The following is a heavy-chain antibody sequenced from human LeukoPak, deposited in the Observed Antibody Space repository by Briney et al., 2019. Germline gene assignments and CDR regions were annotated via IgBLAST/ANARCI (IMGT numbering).Heavy chain of an antibody. CDR3: ARSGAFNYGMDV. CDR1: GFTFSNFD. Sequence: GRSLRLSCAASGFTFSNFDIHWVRQAPGKGLEWVAVISYDASNKYYAESVKGRFTISRDNTKNTLYLQMNSLRAEDTAVYYCARSGAFNYGMDVWGQGTTVTVSS. CDR2: ISYDASNK. V-gene: IGHV3-30*03. J-gene: IGHJ6*02. D-gene: IGHD1-26*01.